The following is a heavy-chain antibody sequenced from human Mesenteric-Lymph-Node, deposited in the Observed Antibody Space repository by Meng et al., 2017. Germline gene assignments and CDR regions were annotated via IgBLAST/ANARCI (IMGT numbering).Heavy chain of an antibody. CDR1: GYTFTGYY. Sequence: ASVKVSCKASGYTFTGYYMHWVRQAPGQGLEWMGWINPNSGGTSYAQNFQGRVTMTRDTSTSTVYMELSSLRSEDTAVYYCARGGGGESGYDSYYYYYYGMDVWGQGTTVTVSS. J-gene: IGHJ6*02. CDR3: ARGGGGESGYDSYYYYYYGMDV. D-gene: IGHD5-12*01. V-gene: IGHV1-2*02. CDR2: INPNSGGT.